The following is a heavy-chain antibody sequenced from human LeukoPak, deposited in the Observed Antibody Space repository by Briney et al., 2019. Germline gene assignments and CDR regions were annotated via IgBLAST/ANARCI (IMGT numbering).Heavy chain of an antibody. Sequence: GASVKVSCKASGGTFSSYAISWVRQAPGQGLEWMGRIIPILGIANYAQKFQGRVTITADKSTSTAYMELSSLRSEDTAVYYCAREGTGGPFDYWGQGTLVTVSS. D-gene: IGHD3-16*01. CDR2: IIPILGIA. CDR3: AREGTGGPFDY. CDR1: GGTFSSYA. J-gene: IGHJ4*02. V-gene: IGHV1-69*04.